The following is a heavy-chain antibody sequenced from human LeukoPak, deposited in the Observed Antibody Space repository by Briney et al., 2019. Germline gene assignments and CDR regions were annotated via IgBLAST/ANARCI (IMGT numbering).Heavy chain of an antibody. Sequence: GGSLRPSCAASGFTFSSYAMHWVRQAPGKGLEWVAVTSYDGSNKYYADSVKGRFTISRDNSKNTLYLQMNSLRAEDTAVYYCAREEEIAVAGKWGGGLIDYWGQGTLVTVSS. CDR3: AREEEIAVAGKWGGGLIDY. CDR2: TSYDGSNK. CDR1: GFTFSSYA. D-gene: IGHD6-13*01. V-gene: IGHV3-30-3*01. J-gene: IGHJ4*02.